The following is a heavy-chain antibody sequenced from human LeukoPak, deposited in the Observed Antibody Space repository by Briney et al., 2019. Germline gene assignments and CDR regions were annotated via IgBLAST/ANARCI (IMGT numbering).Heavy chain of an antibody. D-gene: IGHD3-10*01. Sequence: GGSLRLSCAAFGFTFSTYGMHWVRQAPGKGLEWVAVIWYDGSNKYYADSVQGRFTISRDNSKNTLYLQMNSLRAEDTAVYSCARASGPFDYWGQGTLVTVSS. V-gene: IGHV3-33*01. CDR3: ARASGPFDY. CDR2: IWYDGSNK. CDR1: GFTFSTYG. J-gene: IGHJ4*02.